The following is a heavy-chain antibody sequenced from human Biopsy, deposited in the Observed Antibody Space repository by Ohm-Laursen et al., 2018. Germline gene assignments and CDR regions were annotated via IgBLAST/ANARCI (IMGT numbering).Heavy chain of an antibody. V-gene: IGHV1-69*04. CDR2: IIPILRTT. D-gene: IGHD2-15*01. J-gene: IGHJ4*02. CDR1: GYTFSMYA. Sequence: SVKVSCKASGYTFSMYAIIWVRQAPGQGLEWMGRIIPILRTTTYAPKFQGRVTFNADKSSSTAYLELSSLTSEDTAMFYCAREAIGYQLPCDDWGQGTLVTVSS. CDR3: AREAIGYQLPCDD.